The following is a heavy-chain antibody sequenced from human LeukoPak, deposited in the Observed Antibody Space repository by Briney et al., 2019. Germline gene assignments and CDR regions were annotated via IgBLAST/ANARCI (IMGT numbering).Heavy chain of an antibody. CDR3: ARGERYSSDWHPFDY. J-gene: IGHJ4*02. CDR1: GFTFSSYS. CDR2: ISSSSSTI. Sequence: PGRSLRLSCAASGFTFSSYSMNWVRQAPGKGLEWVSYISSSSSTIYYVDSVKGRFTISRDYAKNSLYLQMNSLRAEDTAVYYCARGERYSSDWHPFDYWGQGTLVTVSS. V-gene: IGHV3-48*04. D-gene: IGHD6-19*01.